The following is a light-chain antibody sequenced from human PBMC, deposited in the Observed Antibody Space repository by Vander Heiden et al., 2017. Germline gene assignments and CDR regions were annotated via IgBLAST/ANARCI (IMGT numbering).Light chain of an antibody. J-gene: IGKJ2*01. CDR1: QSFSASY. Sequence: EIVLTQSPGTLSLSPGESATLSCRASQSFSASYLAWYQQKPGQAPRILMYGVSRRATGIPDRFSGSVSGTDFTLTISRLEPEDFAVYYCQQYISSLYTFGQGTKLEMK. CDR2: GVS. V-gene: IGKV3-20*01. CDR3: QQYISSLYT.